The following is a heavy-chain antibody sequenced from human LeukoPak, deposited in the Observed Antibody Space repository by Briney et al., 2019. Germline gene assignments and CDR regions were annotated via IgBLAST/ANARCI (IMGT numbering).Heavy chain of an antibody. CDR2: INPRGGDT. D-gene: IGHD3-3*01. Sequence: EASVKVSCKASGYTFTSYDCHWVRQAPGQGLEWMGKINPRGGDTSYAQNFQGRVTMTRDMSTSTVYMEVSSLRSEDTAVYYCARAGYDFWSGYSTNFDYWGQGTLVTVSS. V-gene: IGHV1-46*01. CDR1: GYTFTSYD. CDR3: ARAGYDFWSGYSTNFDY. J-gene: IGHJ4*02.